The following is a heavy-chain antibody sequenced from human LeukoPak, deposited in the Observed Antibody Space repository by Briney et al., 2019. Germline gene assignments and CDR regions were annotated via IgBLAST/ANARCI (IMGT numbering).Heavy chain of an antibody. CDR3: AKDRWYTAMGLFDY. D-gene: IGHD5-18*01. Sequence: GGSLRLSCAASGFTFSSYGMHWVRQAPGRGLEWVAVISYDGSNKYYADSVKGRFTISRDNSKNTLYLQMNSLRAEDTAVYYCAKDRWYTAMGLFDYWGQGTLVTISS. CDR1: GFTFSSYG. V-gene: IGHV3-30*18. CDR2: ISYDGSNK. J-gene: IGHJ4*02.